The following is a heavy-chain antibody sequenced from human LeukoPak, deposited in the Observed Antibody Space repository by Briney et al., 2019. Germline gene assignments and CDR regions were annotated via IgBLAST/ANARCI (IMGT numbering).Heavy chain of an antibody. D-gene: IGHD6-19*01. Sequence: GRSLRLSCAASGFTFSSYGMHWVRQAPGKGLEGVAVISYDGSNKYYAGSVKGRFTISRDNSKNTLYLQMTSLRAEDTAVYYCANHRGSSGWYGHFDYWGQGTLVTVSS. CDR2: ISYDGSNK. CDR1: GFTFSSYG. V-gene: IGHV3-30*18. CDR3: ANHRGSSGWYGHFDY. J-gene: IGHJ4*02.